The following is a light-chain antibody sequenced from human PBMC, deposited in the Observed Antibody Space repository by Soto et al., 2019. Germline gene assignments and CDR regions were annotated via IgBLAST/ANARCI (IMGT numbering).Light chain of an antibody. Sequence: EIVITQSPATLSVSPGERATISCRASQSVSSNLAWYQQKPGQAPRLLIYGASTRATGIPARFSGSGSGTDFTLTISRLEPEDFAVYYCQQYGSSPTWTFGQGTKVDIK. CDR3: QQYGSSPTWT. CDR2: GAS. V-gene: IGKV3-15*01. CDR1: QSVSSN. J-gene: IGKJ1*01.